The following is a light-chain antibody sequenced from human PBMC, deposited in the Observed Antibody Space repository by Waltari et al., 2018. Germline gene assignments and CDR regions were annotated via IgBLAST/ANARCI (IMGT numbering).Light chain of an antibody. J-gene: IGLJ3*02. CDR3: QAWDSRGV. CDR1: KLGDRY. V-gene: IGLV3-1*01. CDR2: QDT. Sequence: SSELTQPPSVDVSPGQRANITCSGDKLGDRYVSWYQQKPGQSPILIIYQDTKRPSGIPERFSGSNSGNTATLTIGGTQTMDEADYYCQAWDSRGVFGGGTKLTVL.